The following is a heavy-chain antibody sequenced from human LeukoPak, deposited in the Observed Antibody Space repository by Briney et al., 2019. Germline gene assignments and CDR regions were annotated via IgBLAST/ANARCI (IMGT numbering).Heavy chain of an antibody. CDR2: IYYNVSP. CDR3: ARYNGALDY. D-gene: IGHD2-8*01. Sequence: SETLSLTCTVSGGPIRSHYWSWIRQPPGKGLEWIGYIYYNVSPNYSPSLKSRVTISVETSKNQFSLKLTSLTAADSAVYYCARYNGALDYWGQGTLVTVSS. CDR1: GGPIRSHY. J-gene: IGHJ4*02. V-gene: IGHV4-59*11.